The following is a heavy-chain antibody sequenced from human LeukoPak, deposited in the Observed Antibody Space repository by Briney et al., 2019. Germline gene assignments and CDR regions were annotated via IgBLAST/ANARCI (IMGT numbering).Heavy chain of an antibody. CDR1: GGTFSSYA. CDR3: ARTYCSGGSCYRDDY. D-gene: IGHD2-15*01. Sequence: GASVKVSCKASGGTFSSYAISWVLQAPGQGLEWMGGIIPIFGTANYAQKFQGRVTITTDESTSTAYMELSSLRSEDTAVYYCARTYCSGGSCYRDDYWGQGTLVTVSS. J-gene: IGHJ4*02. V-gene: IGHV1-69*05. CDR2: IIPIFGTA.